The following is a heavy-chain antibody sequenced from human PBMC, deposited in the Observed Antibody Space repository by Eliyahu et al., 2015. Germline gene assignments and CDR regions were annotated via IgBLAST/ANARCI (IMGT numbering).Heavy chain of an antibody. CDR3: ARPSGDFDSVRYENPANWFDP. CDR1: GGFXGSSSYY. Sequence: QLRLQESGPGLVKPSETLSLXCTVXGGFXGSSSYYWAWXRQPPGEGLEWIGNIHFSGKNTXYNPSXKSRVTISLDTSKDQLSLRLSSLTAADTAVYYCARPSGDFDSVRYENPANWFDPWGQGILVTVSS. D-gene: IGHD3-10*01. J-gene: IGHJ5*02. V-gene: IGHV4-39*01. CDR2: IHFSGKNT.